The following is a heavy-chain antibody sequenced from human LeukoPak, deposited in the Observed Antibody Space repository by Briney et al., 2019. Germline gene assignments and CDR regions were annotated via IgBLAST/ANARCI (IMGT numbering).Heavy chain of an antibody. CDR1: GYTFTGYY. D-gene: IGHD2-15*01. Sequence: ASVKVSCKASGYTFTGYYMHWVRQAPGQGLEWMGWINPNSGGTNYAQKFQGRVTMTRDTSISTAYMELSRLRSDDTAVYYCARDRYVYCSGGSCYSEYYYYGMDVWGQGTTVTVSS. CDR2: INPNSGGT. J-gene: IGHJ6*02. CDR3: ARDRYVYCSGGSCYSEYYYYGMDV. V-gene: IGHV1-2*02.